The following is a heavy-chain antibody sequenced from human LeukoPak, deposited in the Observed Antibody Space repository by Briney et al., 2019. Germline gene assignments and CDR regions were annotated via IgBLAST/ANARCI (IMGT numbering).Heavy chain of an antibody. CDR1: GDSLSSYY. CDR2: IYPSGST. CDR3: GRASVVAGSGLDY. D-gene: IGHD3-10*01. Sequence: PSETLSLTCTVSGDSLSSYYWSWIRQPPGKGLEWIGYIYPSGSTYYNPSLKSRVTISVDRSKNQFSLKLNSVTAADTAVYYCGRASVVAGSGLDYWGQGTLVTVSS. V-gene: IGHV4-59*04. J-gene: IGHJ4*02.